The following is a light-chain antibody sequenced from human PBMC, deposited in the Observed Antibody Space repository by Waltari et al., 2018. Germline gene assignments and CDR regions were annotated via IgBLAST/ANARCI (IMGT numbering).Light chain of an antibody. CDR3: ASYAGGNNPYV. J-gene: IGLJ1*01. V-gene: IGLV2-8*01. CDR1: SSDVGGYNF. Sequence: SALTQPPSASGSPGQTVTISCPGTSSDVGGYNFVSWYQQHPGKAPKVMIYEVSKRPSGVPDRFSGSKSGNTASLTVSGLQADDEADYYCASYAGGNNPYVFGTGTKVTVL. CDR2: EVS.